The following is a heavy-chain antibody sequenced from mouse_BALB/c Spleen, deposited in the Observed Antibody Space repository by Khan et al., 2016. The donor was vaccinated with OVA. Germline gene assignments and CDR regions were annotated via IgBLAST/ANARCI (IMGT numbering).Heavy chain of an antibody. CDR2: INPNNGDT. J-gene: IGHJ1*01. CDR3: SGSLFGV. CDR1: GYTFTDYY. Sequence: EVQLQQSGPELVKPGASVKMSCKASGYTFTDYYMKWMKQSHGKSLEWIGDINPNNGDTFYNQKFKDKATLTVDKSSSTAYMHLNSLTSEDSAVYYCSGSLFGVWGAGTPVTVSS. D-gene: IGHD1-1*02. V-gene: IGHV1-26*01.